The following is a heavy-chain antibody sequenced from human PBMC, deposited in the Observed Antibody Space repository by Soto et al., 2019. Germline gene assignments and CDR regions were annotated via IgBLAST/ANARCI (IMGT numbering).Heavy chain of an antibody. CDR2: IVVGSGNT. J-gene: IGHJ4*02. V-gene: IGHV1-58*01. CDR1: GFTFTISA. D-gene: IGHD2-21*02. Sequence: GASVKVSCKASGFTFTISAVQWVRQARGQRLEWIGWIVVGSGNTNYAQKFQERVTITRDTSASTAYMELSSLRSEDTAVYYCARAWVVVTAPDYWGQGTLVTVSS. CDR3: ARAWVVVTAPDY.